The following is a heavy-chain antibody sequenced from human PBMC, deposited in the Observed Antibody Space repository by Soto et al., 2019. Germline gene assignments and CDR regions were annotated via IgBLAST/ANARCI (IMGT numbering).Heavy chain of an antibody. CDR3: ARAGVTPDFFDY. D-gene: IGHD2-21*02. Sequence: GGSLRLSCAASGFSVRTNYMSWVRQAPGKGLEWVSVFESGGSIYYADSVKGRFIISRDYAKNTVYLQMNSLRAEDTAVYYCARAGVTPDFFDYWGQGTLATVSS. V-gene: IGHV3-53*01. CDR2: FESGGSI. J-gene: IGHJ4*02. CDR1: GFSVRTNY.